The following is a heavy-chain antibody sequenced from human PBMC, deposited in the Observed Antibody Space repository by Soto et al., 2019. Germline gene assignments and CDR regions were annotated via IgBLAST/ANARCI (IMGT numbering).Heavy chain of an antibody. CDR1: GFTFSSYA. V-gene: IGHV3-23*01. J-gene: IGHJ4*02. CDR2: ISGSGGST. CDR3: EKDRGVTTPPVYFDY. D-gene: IGHD4-17*01. Sequence: GGSLRLSCGALGFTFSSYAMSWVRQAPGKGLEWVSAISGSGGSTYYADSVKGRFTISRDNSKNTLYLQMNSLRAEDTAVYYCEKDRGVTTPPVYFDYWGQGTLVNVSS.